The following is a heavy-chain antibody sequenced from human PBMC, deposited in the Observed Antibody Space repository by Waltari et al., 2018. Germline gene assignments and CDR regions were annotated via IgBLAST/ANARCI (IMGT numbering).Heavy chain of an antibody. CDR1: GYSISSGYY. D-gene: IGHD1-20*01. V-gene: IGHV4-38-2*01. Sequence: QVQLQESGPGLVKHSETLYLTCAVSGYSISSGYYWGWIRQPPGKGLEWIGSIYHSGSTYYNPSLKSRVTISVDTSKNQFSLKLSSVTAADTAVYYCARILGITGTTYWFDPWGQGTLVIVSS. CDR2: IYHSGST. J-gene: IGHJ5*02. CDR3: ARILGITGTTYWFDP.